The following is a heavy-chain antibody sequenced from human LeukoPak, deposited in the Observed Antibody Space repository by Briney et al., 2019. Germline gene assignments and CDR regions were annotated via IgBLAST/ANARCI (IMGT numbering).Heavy chain of an antibody. Sequence: PSETLSLTCTVSGGSFSSSSYYWGWIRQPPGKGLEWIGSIYYSGSTYYNPSLKSRVTISVATSKNQFSLKLSSVTAAATAVYFCARERGGSKLSGLYGRDYYYMDVWGKGTTVTVSS. V-gene: IGHV4-39*07. J-gene: IGHJ6*03. CDR2: IYYSGST. CDR1: GGSFSSSSYY. CDR3: ARERGGSKLSGLYGRDYYYMDV. D-gene: IGHD3-16*01.